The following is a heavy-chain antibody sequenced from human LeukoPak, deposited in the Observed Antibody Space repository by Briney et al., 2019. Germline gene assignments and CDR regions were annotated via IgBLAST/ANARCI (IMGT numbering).Heavy chain of an antibody. D-gene: IGHD2-15*01. V-gene: IGHV3-23*01. CDR2: ISGSGAGT. J-gene: IGHJ4*02. Sequence: GGSLRISCAASGFTFSSYGMSWVRQAPGKGLDWVPSISGSGAGTYYADSVKGRFTISRDSSKSPLHLQMNSLRAEDTAIYYCAKRGHCSGGSCFYYFDYWGQRTLVTVSS. CDR1: GFTFSSYG. CDR3: AKRGHCSGGSCFYYFDY.